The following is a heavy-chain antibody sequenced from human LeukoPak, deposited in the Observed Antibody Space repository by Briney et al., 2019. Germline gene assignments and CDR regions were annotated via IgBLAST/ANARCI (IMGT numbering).Heavy chain of an antibody. D-gene: IGHD3-22*01. CDR3: ATPGLWYYDSSGYPFDY. CDR1: GGTFSSYA. J-gene: IGHJ4*02. V-gene: IGHV1-69*05. Sequence: SVKVSCKASGGTFSSYAISWVRQAPGQGLEWMGGIIPIFGTANYAQKFQGRVTITTDESTSTAYMELSSLRSEDTAVYYCATPGLWYYDSSGYPFDYWGQGTLVTVSS. CDR2: IIPIFGTA.